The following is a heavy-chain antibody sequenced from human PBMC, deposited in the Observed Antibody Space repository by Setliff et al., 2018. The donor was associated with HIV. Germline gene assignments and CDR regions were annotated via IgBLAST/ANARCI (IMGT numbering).Heavy chain of an antibody. V-gene: IGHV1-3*01. Sequence: GASVKVSCKASGYTLTNYAMHWVRQAPGQRLEWMGCINAGNDNTKYSQNFQGRVTITKDTSASTVYMELSSLRSEDTALYYCTRVMGATTGFHDYWGQGTLGTAPQ. CDR3: TRVMGATTGFHDY. CDR1: GYTLTNYA. CDR2: INAGNDNT. J-gene: IGHJ4*02. D-gene: IGHD1-26*01.